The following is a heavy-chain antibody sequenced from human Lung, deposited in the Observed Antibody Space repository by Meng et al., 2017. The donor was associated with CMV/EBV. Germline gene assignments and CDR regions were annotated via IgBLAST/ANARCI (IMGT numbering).Heavy chain of an antibody. V-gene: IGHV3-21*01. J-gene: IGHJ4*02. CDR1: GFTFSSYS. CDR2: ISSSGSYI. Sequence: LSCAASGFTFSSYSMHWVRQSPGKGLEWVCSISSSGSYIYYAGSVKGRFTISRDNAKNSLYLQMNSLRAEDTAVYYCARVTGPANYWGQGTLVTVSS. CDR3: ARVTGPANY. D-gene: IGHD3-9*01.